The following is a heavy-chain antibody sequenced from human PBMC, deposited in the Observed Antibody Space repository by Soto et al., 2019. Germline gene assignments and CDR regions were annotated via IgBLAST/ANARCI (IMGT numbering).Heavy chain of an antibody. J-gene: IGHJ6*02. CDR1: GGSISSSNW. Sequence: QVQLQESGPGLVKPSGTLSLTCAVSGGSISSSNWWSWVRQPPGKGVEWIGEIYHSGSTNYNPSLKRRVTISVDKSKNQFSLKLSSVTAADTAVYYCARELRDTILLLAYGMDVWGQGTTVTVSS. V-gene: IGHV4-4*02. CDR3: ARELRDTILLLAYGMDV. CDR2: IYHSGST. D-gene: IGHD3-3*01.